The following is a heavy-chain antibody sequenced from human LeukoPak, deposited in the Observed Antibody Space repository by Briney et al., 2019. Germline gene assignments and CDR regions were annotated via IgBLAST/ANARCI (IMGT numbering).Heavy chain of an antibody. CDR1: GFTFSSYG. CDR2: IWYDGSNK. J-gene: IGHJ4*02. CDR3: ARDYRRGKLPHGPDY. Sequence: GGSLRLSCAASGFTFSSYGMHWVRQAPGKGLEWVAVIWYDGSNKYYADSVKGRFTISRDNSKYTLYLQMNSLRAEDTAVYYCARDYRRGKLPHGPDYWGQGTLVTVSS. V-gene: IGHV3-33*01. D-gene: IGHD1-7*01.